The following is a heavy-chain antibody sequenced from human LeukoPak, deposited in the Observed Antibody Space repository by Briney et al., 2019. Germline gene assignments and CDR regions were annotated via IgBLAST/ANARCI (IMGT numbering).Heavy chain of an antibody. V-gene: IGHV1-69*13. D-gene: IGHD4-17*01. CDR1: GGTFSSYA. CDR2: IIPIFGTA. CDR3: ARGENGVIYYYYYMDV. J-gene: IGHJ6*03. Sequence: SVKVSCKPSGGTFSSYAISWVRQAPGQGLEWMGGIIPIFGTANYAQKFQGRVTITADESTSTAYMELSSLRSEDTAVYYCARGENGVIYYYYYMDVWGKGTTVTVSS.